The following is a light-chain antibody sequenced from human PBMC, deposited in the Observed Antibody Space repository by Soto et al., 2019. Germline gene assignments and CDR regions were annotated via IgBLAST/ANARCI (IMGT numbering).Light chain of an antibody. Sequence: DIQMTQSPSSLYLSVGDRVAITCRASQSINIYLNWYQQKPGEAPKLLIYGASSLQSGVPSRFSGSGSGTEFTLTISSLQPEDFATYYCQQSYSSVRPFGQGTKVEIK. CDR3: QQSYSSVRP. V-gene: IGKV1-39*01. CDR1: QSINIY. J-gene: IGKJ1*01. CDR2: GAS.